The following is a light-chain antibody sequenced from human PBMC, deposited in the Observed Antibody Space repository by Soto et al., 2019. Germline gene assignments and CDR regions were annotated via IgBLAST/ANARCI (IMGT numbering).Light chain of an antibody. CDR2: GAS. CDR1: QSVNNRF. CDR3: HYYDDSPPFP. Sequence: EIVLTQSPGTLSLSPGDRATLSCRTSQSVNNRFLAWYQQKPGQAPRLLIYGASSRATGIPDRFSGSGSGTDFTLTISRLEPEDFAVYYCHYYDDSPPFPFGPGTKVDIK. J-gene: IGKJ3*01. V-gene: IGKV3-20*01.